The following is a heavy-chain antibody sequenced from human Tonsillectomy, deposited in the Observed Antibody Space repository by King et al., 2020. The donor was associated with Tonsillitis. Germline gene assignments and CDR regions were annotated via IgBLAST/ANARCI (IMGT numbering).Heavy chain of an antibody. CDR1: GASISSYY. V-gene: IGHV4-59*01. J-gene: IGHJ6*02. Sequence: VQLQESGPGLVKPSETLSLSCTVSGASISSYYWSWIRQPPGKGLEWIGYIYNSGSTNYNPSLKSRVTMSVDTSENQFSLRLSSVTAADTAVYYCSRAPCSKNNCYVVPLFYHTGMDVGGQGTTVTVSS. CDR3: SRAPCSKNNCYVVPLFYHTGMDV. D-gene: IGHD2-2*01. CDR2: IYNSGST.